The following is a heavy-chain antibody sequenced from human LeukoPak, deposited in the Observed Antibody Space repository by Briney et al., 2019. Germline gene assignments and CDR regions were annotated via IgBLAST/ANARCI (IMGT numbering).Heavy chain of an antibody. J-gene: IGHJ4*02. CDR3: ARDQGLLVVAGRFGY. CDR1: GFTFRNYG. CDR2: IWYDGSNK. V-gene: IGHV3-33*08. Sequence: HPGGSLRLSCAASGFTFRNYGMHWVRQAPGKGLEWVAVIWYDGSNKNYTDSVKGRFTISRDNSKNTLYLQINSLRAEDTAVYYCARDQGLLVVAGRFGYWGQGTLVTVSS. D-gene: IGHD6-19*01.